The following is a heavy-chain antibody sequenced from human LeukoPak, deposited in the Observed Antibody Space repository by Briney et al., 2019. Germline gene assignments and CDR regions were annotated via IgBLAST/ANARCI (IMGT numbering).Heavy chain of an antibody. CDR2: IYYGGST. CDR3: AGVRGIVSRNWFDP. Sequence: SETLSLTCTSGGSISSSSYYWGWIRQPPGKGLEWIGTIYYGGSTYYNPSLKSRVTISVDTSKNQFSLKLSSVTAADTAVYFCAGVRGIVSRNWFDPWGHGTLVTVSS. V-gene: IGHV4-39*01. CDR1: GGSISSSSYY. D-gene: IGHD3-10*01. J-gene: IGHJ5*02.